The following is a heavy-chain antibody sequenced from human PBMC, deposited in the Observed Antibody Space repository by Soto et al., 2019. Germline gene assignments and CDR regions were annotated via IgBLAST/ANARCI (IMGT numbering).Heavy chain of an antibody. J-gene: IGHJ6*02. Sequence: GCLRLSFSSSGFTFSNYLMHWVRHAPCKGLEWVSAISGSGCSTYYADSVKGRFTISRDNSKNTLYLQMNSLRAEDTAVYYCAKDRPSSGSNNYYYYYGMDVWGQGTTVTVSS. CDR1: GFTFSNYL. CDR3: AKDRPSSGSNNYYYYYGMDV. D-gene: IGHD6-25*01. CDR2: ISGSGCST. V-gene: IGHV3-23*01.